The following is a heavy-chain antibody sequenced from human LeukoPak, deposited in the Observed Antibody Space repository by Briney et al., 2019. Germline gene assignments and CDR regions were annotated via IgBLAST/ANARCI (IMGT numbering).Heavy chain of an antibody. J-gene: IGHJ6*03. D-gene: IGHD3-10*01. CDR1: GYTFTSYG. CDR3: ARVVGSGSYYYYYMDV. CDR2: ISAYNGNT. V-gene: IGHV1-18*01. Sequence: GASVKVSCKASGYTFTSYGISWVRQAPGQGLEWMGWISAYNGNTNYARKLQGRVTMTTDTSTSTAYMELRSLRSDDTAVYYCARVVGSGSYYYYYMDVWGKGTTVTVSS.